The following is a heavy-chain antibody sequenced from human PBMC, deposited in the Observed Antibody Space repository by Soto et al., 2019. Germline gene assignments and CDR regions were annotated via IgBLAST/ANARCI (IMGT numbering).Heavy chain of an antibody. CDR3: ACHPYSGTTHRSDY. Sequence: PSETLSLTCTVSGDSISTSGYYWAWIRQPPGKGLEWIGSISYSGSPSYNPSLASRLTISVDTSKNHLSLRLTSVTAADTAVYYCACHPYSGTTHRSDYWAQGNLVTVSS. CDR2: ISYSGSP. V-gene: IGHV4-39*02. D-gene: IGHD1-26*01. CDR1: GDSISTSGYY. J-gene: IGHJ4*02.